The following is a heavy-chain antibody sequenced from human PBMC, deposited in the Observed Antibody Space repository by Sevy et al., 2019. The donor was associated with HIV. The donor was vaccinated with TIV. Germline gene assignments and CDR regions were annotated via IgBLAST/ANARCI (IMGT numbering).Heavy chain of an antibody. V-gene: IGHV1-18*01. Sequence: ASVKVSCKASGYTFTSYGISWVRPAPGQGLEWMGWISAYNGNTNYAQKLQGRVTMTTDTSTSTAYMKRRSLKSDDTAVYYCASDQNLSESFAEDAFDIWCQGTMVTVSS. CDR1: GYTFTSYG. D-gene: IGHD2-21*01. J-gene: IGHJ3*02. CDR3: ASDQNLSESFAEDAFDI. CDR2: ISAYNGNT.